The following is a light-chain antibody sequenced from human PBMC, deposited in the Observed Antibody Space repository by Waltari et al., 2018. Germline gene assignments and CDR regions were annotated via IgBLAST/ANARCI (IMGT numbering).Light chain of an antibody. J-gene: IGKJ1*01. Sequence: IRMTQSPSSISASTGDRVTITCRSSQGISSYFAWYQQKPGQAPKLLIYAASALQSGVPSRFRGSGSGTAFTLTCSLQSDDFATYYCQQYYTYPRTFGQGTKVEI. CDR3: QQYYTYPRT. V-gene: IGKV1-8*01. CDR2: AAS. CDR1: QGISSY.